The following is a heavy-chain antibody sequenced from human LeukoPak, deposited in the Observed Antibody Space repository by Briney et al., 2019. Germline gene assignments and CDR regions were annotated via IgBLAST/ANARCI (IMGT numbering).Heavy chain of an antibody. D-gene: IGHD6-19*01. CDR1: WGPISSFY. J-gene: IGHJ6*02. CDR2: IYTSGST. V-gene: IGHV4-4*07. Sequence: WETLSLICTVTWGPISSFYGRWIGQPAGKGLEWIGRIYTSGSTNYNPSLKSRVTMSVDTSKNQFSLKLSSVTAADTAVYYCAVAVAGMGGYYGMDVWGQGTTVTVSS. CDR3: AVAVAGMGGYYGMDV.